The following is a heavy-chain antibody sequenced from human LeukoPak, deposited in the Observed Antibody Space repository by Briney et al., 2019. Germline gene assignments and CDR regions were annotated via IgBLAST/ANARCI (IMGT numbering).Heavy chain of an antibody. CDR3: ARAYDSGSYYDGTDY. CDR1: GNYW. Sequence: GGSLRLSCAASGNYWMHWVRQAPGKGLVWVSHINSDGSWTSYADSVKGRFTISRDNAENSLYLQMNSLEAEDTAVYFCARAYDSGSYYDGTDYWGQGTLVTVSS. V-gene: IGHV3-74*01. CDR2: INSDGSWT. J-gene: IGHJ4*02. D-gene: IGHD3-22*01.